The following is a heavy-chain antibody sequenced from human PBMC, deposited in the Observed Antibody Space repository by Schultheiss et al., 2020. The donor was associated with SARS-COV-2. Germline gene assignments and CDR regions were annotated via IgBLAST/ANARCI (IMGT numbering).Heavy chain of an antibody. Sequence: ASVKVSCKASGYTFNNYDMNWVRQATGRGLEWMGWMNPNSGNIEYAQKFQGRVTITWNTSISTLYMELNSLTSEDSAVYFCARSPGYGDYVRLWFDPWGQGTLVTVSS. CDR2: MNPNSGNI. CDR3: ARSPGYGDYVRLWFDP. D-gene: IGHD4-17*01. V-gene: IGHV1-8*03. CDR1: GYTFNNYD. J-gene: IGHJ5*02.